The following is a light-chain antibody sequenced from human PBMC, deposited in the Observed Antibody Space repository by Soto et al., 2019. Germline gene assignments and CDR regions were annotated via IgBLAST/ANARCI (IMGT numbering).Light chain of an antibody. CDR2: DAS. Sequence: DIQMTQSPSTLSASVGDRVTITCRASQSSSSWLAWYQQKPGKAPKLLIYDASSLESGVPSRFSGSGSGTEFTLTISSLQPDDFATYYCQQYSSYSPCTFGPGTKVDIK. CDR1: QSSSSW. V-gene: IGKV1-5*01. J-gene: IGKJ3*01. CDR3: QQYSSYSPCT.